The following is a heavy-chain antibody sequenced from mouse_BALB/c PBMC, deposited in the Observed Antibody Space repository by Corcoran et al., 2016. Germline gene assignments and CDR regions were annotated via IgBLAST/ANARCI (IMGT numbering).Heavy chain of an antibody. CDR1: GFNIKDTY. CDR3: ARWDWYFDA. Sequence: EVQLQQSGAELVKPGASVKLSCTASGFNIKDTYMHWAKQRPEQGLEWIGRIDPANGNTKYDPKFQGKATITADTSSNTAYLQLSSLTSEDTAVYYGARWDWYFDAWCAGTTVTVSS. V-gene: IGHV14-3*02. CDR2: IDPANGNT. J-gene: IGHJ1*01.